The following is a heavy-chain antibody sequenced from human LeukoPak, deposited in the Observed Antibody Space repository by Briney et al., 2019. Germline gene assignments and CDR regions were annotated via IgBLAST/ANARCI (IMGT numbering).Heavy chain of an antibody. V-gene: IGHV7-4-1*02. CDR1: GYTFTSYA. Sequence: ASVKVSCKDSGYTFTSYAMNWVRQAPGQGLEWMGWINTNTGNPTYAQGFTGRFVFSLDTSVSTAYLQISSLKAEDTAVYYCARFDSSGYYYNTFDYWGQGTLVTVSS. CDR2: INTNTGNP. J-gene: IGHJ4*02. CDR3: ARFDSSGYYYNTFDY. D-gene: IGHD3-22*01.